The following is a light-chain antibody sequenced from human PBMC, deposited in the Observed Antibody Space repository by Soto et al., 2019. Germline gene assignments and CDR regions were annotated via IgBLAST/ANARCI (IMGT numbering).Light chain of an antibody. CDR3: SSSTCSTTVV. V-gene: IGLV2-14*03. CDR2: DVT. Sequence: QSVLTQPASVSGSPGQSIAISCTGTSSDVGAYNLVSWYQQHPGQAPKLMIYDVTARPSGVSNRFSGSKSGNTASLTISGLQAEDEADYYCSSSTCSTTVVFGGGTKLTVL. J-gene: IGLJ2*01. CDR1: SSDVGAYNL.